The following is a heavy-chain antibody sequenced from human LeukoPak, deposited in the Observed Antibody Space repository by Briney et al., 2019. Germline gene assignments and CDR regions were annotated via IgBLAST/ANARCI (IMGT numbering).Heavy chain of an antibody. CDR3: ARAAAGLDP. Sequence: GGSLGLSFAASGFTFSSSAMSWVRQAPGKGLEWVSAISNNGGYTYYADSVQGRFTISRDNSKSTLCLQMNSLRAEDTAVYYCARAAAGLDPWGQGTLVTVSS. CDR1: GFTFSSSA. CDR2: ISNNGGYT. V-gene: IGHV3-23*01. J-gene: IGHJ5*02. D-gene: IGHD6-13*01.